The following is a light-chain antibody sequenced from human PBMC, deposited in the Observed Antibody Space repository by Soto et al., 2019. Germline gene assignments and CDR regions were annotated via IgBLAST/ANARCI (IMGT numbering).Light chain of an antibody. J-gene: IGKJ1*01. CDR3: QQYNSYPWT. Sequence: DIQMTQSPSTLSASVGDRVTITCRASQSISSWLAWYQQKPGKAPKLLIYKASSLESGVPSRLSGSGSGTEFTPTISSLQPDEFATYYCQQYNSYPWTFGQGTKVEIK. CDR2: KAS. V-gene: IGKV1-5*03. CDR1: QSISSW.